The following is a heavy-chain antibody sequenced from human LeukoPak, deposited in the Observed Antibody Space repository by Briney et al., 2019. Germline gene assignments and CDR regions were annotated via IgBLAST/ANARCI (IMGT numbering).Heavy chain of an antibody. Sequence: ASVKVSCKASGYTFTGYYMHWVRQAPGKGLEWMGGFDPEDGETIYAQKFQGRVTMTEDTSTDTAYMELSSLGSEDTAVYYCATFPTFYRYSGSYPANWFDPWGQGTLVTVSS. J-gene: IGHJ5*02. CDR2: FDPEDGET. CDR1: GYTFTGYY. D-gene: IGHD1-26*01. CDR3: ATFPTFYRYSGSYPANWFDP. V-gene: IGHV1-24*01.